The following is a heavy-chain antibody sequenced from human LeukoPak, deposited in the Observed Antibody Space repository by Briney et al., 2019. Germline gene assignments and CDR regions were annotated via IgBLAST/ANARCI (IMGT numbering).Heavy chain of an antibody. Sequence: SETLSLTCAVYGGSFSGYYWSWIRQPPGKGLEWIAYVYYSGSTSYNPSLKSRVTISLDTSKNQFSLRLRSVTAADTAIYYCARPHSSGWYGAFDIWGQGTMVTVSS. CDR2: VYYSGST. CDR3: ARPHSSGWYGAFDI. V-gene: IGHV4-59*08. J-gene: IGHJ3*02. CDR1: GGSFSGYY. D-gene: IGHD6-19*01.